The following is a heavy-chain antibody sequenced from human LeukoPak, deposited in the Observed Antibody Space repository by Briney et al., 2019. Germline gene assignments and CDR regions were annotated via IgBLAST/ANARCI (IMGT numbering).Heavy chain of an antibody. D-gene: IGHD3-22*01. Sequence: AGGSLRLSCAASGFTFSSYAMHWVRQAPGKGLEWVAVISYDGSNKYYADSVKGRFTISRDNSKNTLYLQMNSLRAEDTAVYYCARGYYYDSGTAFPTGYWGQGTLVTVSS. J-gene: IGHJ4*02. CDR1: GFTFSSYA. CDR3: ARGYYYDSGTAFPTGY. CDR2: ISYDGSNK. V-gene: IGHV3-30-3*01.